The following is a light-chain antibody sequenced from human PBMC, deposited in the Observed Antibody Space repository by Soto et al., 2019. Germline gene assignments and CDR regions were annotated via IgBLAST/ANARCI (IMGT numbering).Light chain of an antibody. J-gene: IGKJ1*01. Sequence: DIKVTQSPSSLSTSIFERFTIISRASQPVNTYVHWYQQKPGKAPKLLIYAASNLQSGVPSRFSGSGSGTNFTLTISSLQAEDVAVYYCQQYFSTVRTFGQGTKVDIK. CDR3: QQYFSTVRT. CDR1: QPVNTY. CDR2: AAS. V-gene: IGKV1-39*01.